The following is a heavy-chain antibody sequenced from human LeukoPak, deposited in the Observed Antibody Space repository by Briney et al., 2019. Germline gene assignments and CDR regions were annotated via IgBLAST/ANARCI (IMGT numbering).Heavy chain of an antibody. V-gene: IGHV3-21*04. J-gene: IGHJ4*02. CDR2: ISSSSSYI. D-gene: IGHD2-15*01. CDR3: ARDPTYCSGGSCSNYDY. CDR1: GFAFSSYS. Sequence: GGSLRLSCAASGFAFSSYSMNWVRQAPGKGLEWVSSISSSSSYIYYADSVKGRFTISRDNSKNTLYLQMNSLRAEDTAMYYCARDPTYCSGGSCSNYDYWGQGTLVTVSS.